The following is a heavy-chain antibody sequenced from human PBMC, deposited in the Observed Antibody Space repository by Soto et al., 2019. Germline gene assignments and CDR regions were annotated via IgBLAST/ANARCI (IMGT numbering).Heavy chain of an antibody. J-gene: IGHJ4*02. V-gene: IGHV3-11*06. CDR3: ARGLGYCSGGSCYGTEDY. CDR1: GFTFSDYY. D-gene: IGHD2-15*01. Sequence: QVQLVESGGGLVKPGGSLRLSCAASGFTFSDYYMSWIRQAPGKGLEWVSYISSSSSYTNYADSVKGRFTISRDNAKNSLYLQMNSLRAEDTAVYYCARGLGYCSGGSCYGTEDYWGQGTLVTVSS. CDR2: ISSSSSYT.